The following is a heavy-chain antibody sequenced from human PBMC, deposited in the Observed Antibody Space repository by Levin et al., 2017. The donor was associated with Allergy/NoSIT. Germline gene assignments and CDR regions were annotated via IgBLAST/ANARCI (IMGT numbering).Heavy chain of an antibody. D-gene: IGHD4-23*01. J-gene: IGHJ3*02. CDR1: GYTFTGYY. Sequence: ASVKVSCKASGYTFTGYYMHWVRQAPGQGLEWMGWINPNSGGTNYAQKFQGRVTMTRDTSISTAYMELSRLRSDDTAVYYCARLDGGNSGLDAFDIWGQGTMVTVSS. CDR3: ARLDGGNSGLDAFDI. V-gene: IGHV1-2*02. CDR2: INPNSGGT.